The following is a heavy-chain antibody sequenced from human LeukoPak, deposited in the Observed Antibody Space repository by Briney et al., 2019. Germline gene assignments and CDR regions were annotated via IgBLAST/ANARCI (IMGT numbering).Heavy chain of an antibody. V-gene: IGHV4-61*01. D-gene: IGHD6-19*01. CDR2: IYHSGST. Sequence: SETLSLTCCVSGGSVNSGSYYWSWIRQPPGKGLEWIGYIYHSGSTNYNPSLKSRVTISVETSKNQFSLKLSSVTAADTAVYYCARVGSGWYGPIDYWGQGTLVTVSS. CDR1: GGSVNSGSYY. J-gene: IGHJ4*02. CDR3: ARVGSGWYGPIDY.